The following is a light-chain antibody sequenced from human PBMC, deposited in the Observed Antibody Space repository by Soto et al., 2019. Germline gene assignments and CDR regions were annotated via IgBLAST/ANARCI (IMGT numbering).Light chain of an antibody. Sequence: QSVVTQPPSASGTPGQRVTISCSGSSSNIGSNYVSWYQHLPGTAPKLLIYKNNQRPSGVPDRFSGSKSDTSASLALSGLRSEDEADYYCAAWDDSLSGRVFGTGTKVTVL. J-gene: IGLJ1*01. V-gene: IGLV1-47*01. CDR2: KNN. CDR1: SSNIGSNY. CDR3: AAWDDSLSGRV.